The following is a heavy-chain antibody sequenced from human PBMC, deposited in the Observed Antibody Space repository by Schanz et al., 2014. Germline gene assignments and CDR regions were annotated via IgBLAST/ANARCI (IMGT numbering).Heavy chain of an antibody. V-gene: IGHV3-33*08. Sequence: QVQLVESGGGVVQPGRSLRLSCAGSGFSFSDYGMHWVRQAPGRGLEWVAVIWYDGNNKFYADSVKGRFTISRDNSRNTLYLEIDTLRPEDTAVYFCAREMDTAIGDYWGQGTLVTVSS. CDR2: IWYDGNNK. CDR3: AREMDTAIGDY. CDR1: GFSFSDYG. D-gene: IGHD5-18*01. J-gene: IGHJ4*02.